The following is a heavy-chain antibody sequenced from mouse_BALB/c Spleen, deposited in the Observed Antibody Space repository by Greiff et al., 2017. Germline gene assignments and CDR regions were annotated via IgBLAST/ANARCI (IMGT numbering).Heavy chain of an antibody. D-gene: IGHD1-3*01. CDR3: ARGEWEG. CDR1: GYTFTSYW. CDR2: INPSNGRT. J-gene: IGHJ2*01. Sequence: QVQLKQSGAELVKPGASVKLSCKASGYTFTSYWMHWVKQRPGQGLEWIGEINPSNGRTNYNEKFKSKATLTVDKSSSTAYMQLSSLTSEDSAVYYCARGEWEGWGQGTTLTVSS. V-gene: IGHV1S81*02.